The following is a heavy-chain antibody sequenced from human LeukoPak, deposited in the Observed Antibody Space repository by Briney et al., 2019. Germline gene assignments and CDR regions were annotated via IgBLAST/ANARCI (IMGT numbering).Heavy chain of an antibody. D-gene: IGHD2-21*02. V-gene: IGHV1-69*05. CDR1: GGTFSSYA. Sequence: ASVKVSCKASGGTFSSYAISWVRQAPGQGLEWMGGIIPIFGTANYAQKFQGRVTMTRDMSTSTVYMELSSLRSEDTAVYYCARGYPVVVTAAHDAFDIWGQGTMVTVSS. CDR2: IIPIFGTA. J-gene: IGHJ3*02. CDR3: ARGYPVVVTAAHDAFDI.